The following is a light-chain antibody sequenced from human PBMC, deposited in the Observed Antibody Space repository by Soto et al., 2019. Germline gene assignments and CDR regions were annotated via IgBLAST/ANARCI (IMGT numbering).Light chain of an antibody. J-gene: IGKJ1*01. CDR2: AAS. CDR1: QSVSRY. V-gene: IGKV3-20*01. CDR3: QQYDSSPPT. Sequence: EIVLTQSPGTLSLSPGARATLSCRASQSVSRYLAWYLQKPGQAPRLLIFAASDRATGIPDRFSGSGSGTDFTLTISRLEPEDFAVYSCQQYDSSPPTCDQGTKVEIK.